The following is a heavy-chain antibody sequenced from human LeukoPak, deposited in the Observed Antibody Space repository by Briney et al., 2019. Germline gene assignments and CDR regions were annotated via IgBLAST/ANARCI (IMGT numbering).Heavy chain of an antibody. D-gene: IGHD2-2*01. CDR3: ARDGGYCSSTSCPPNWFDP. Sequence: GASVKVSCKASGYTFTSYYMHWVRQAPGQGLEWMGIINPSGGSTSYAQKFQGRVTMTRDTSTSTAYMELSSLRSEDTAVYYCARDGGYCSSTSCPPNWFDPWGQGTLVTVSS. V-gene: IGHV1-46*01. CDR1: GYTFTSYY. J-gene: IGHJ5*02. CDR2: INPSGGST.